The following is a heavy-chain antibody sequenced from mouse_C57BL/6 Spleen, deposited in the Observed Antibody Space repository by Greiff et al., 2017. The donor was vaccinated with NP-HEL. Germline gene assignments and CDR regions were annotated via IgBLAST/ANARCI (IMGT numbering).Heavy chain of an antibody. D-gene: IGHD1-1*01. Sequence: EVKLVESGGGLVQSGRSLRLSCATSGFTFSDFYMEWVRQAPGKGLEWIAASRNKANDYTTEYSASVKGRFIVSRDTSQSILYLQMNALRAEDTAIYYCARDAYYAPFAYWGQGTLVTVSA. J-gene: IGHJ3*01. CDR3: ARDAYYAPFAY. CDR1: GFTFSDFY. CDR2: SRNKANDYTT. V-gene: IGHV7-1*01.